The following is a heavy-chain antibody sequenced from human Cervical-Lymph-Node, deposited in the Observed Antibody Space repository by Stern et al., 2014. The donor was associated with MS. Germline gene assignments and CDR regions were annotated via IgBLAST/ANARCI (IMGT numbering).Heavy chain of an antibody. Sequence: QLQLQESGPGVVKASQTLSLTCTVSGGSISGGDYYWSWIRQHPGKGLEWIGYIYHSGSSYYNPSLKSRATMSVDTFKDQFSLRLSSVTAADTAVYYCARVRLQWPTDAFEIWGQGTMVTVSS. CDR2: IYHSGSS. J-gene: IGHJ3*02. CDR1: GGSISGGDYY. V-gene: IGHV4-31*03. CDR3: ARVRLQWPTDAFEI. D-gene: IGHD4-11*01.